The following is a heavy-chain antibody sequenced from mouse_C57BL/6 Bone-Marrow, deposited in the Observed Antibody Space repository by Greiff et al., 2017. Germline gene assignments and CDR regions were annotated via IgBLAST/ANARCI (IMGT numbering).Heavy chain of an antibody. CDR3: ARMIVAWFAY. V-gene: IGHV5-6*01. J-gene: IGHJ3*01. Sequence: DVQLVESGGDLVKPGGSLKLSCAASGFTFSSYGMSWVRQTPDKRLEWVATISSGGSYTYYPDSVKGRFTISRDNAKNTLYLQRSSLKSEDTAMYYCARMIVAWFAYWGQGTLVTVSA. CDR2: ISSGGSYT. D-gene: IGHD2-4*01. CDR1: GFTFSSYG.